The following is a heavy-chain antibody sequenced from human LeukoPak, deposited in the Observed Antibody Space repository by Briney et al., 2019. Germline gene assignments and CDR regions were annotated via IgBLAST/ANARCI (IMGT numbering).Heavy chain of an antibody. D-gene: IGHD5-24*01. CDR3: AKGGTGDGYNYYFDY. Sequence: GGSLRLSCAASGFTFSSYDMSWVRQAPGKGLEWVSAISGSGGSTYYADSVKGRFTISRDNSKNRLYLQMNSLIAEDTAVYYCAKGGTGDGYNYYFDYWGQGTLVTVSS. J-gene: IGHJ4*02. V-gene: IGHV3-23*01. CDR1: GFTFSSYD. CDR2: ISGSGGST.